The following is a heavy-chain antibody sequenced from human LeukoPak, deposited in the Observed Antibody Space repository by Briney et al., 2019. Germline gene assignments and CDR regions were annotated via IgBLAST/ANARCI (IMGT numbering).Heavy chain of an antibody. CDR3: ARYIVSYPHDAFDI. J-gene: IGHJ3*02. CDR1: GGSISSYY. Sequence: ETLSLTCTVSGGSISSYYWNWIRQPPGKGLEWIGYIYYSGSTSHNPSLKSRVTISVDTSKKQFSLKLSSVTAADTAFYYCARYIVSYPHDAFDIWGQGTMVTVSS. CDR2: IYYSGST. V-gene: IGHV4-59*01. D-gene: IGHD1-26*01.